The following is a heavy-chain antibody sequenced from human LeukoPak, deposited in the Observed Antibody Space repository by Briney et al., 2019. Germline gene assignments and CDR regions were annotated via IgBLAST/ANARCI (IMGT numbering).Heavy chain of an antibody. D-gene: IGHD3-10*01. Sequence: SETLSLTCTVSGGSISGYFWSWIRQPPGKGLEWIGYTSYNGSTDYNPSLERRVTISVDTSRNQFSVKLKSVTAADTAVYYCARSEAPTIRGIIMLNWVDPWGQGTLVTVSS. V-gene: IGHV4-59*01. CDR1: GGSISGYF. CDR2: TSYNGST. CDR3: ARSEAPTIRGIIMLNWVDP. J-gene: IGHJ5*02.